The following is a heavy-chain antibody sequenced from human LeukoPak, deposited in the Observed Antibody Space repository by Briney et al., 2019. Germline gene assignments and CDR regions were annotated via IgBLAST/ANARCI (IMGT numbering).Heavy chain of an antibody. CDR2: IYYSGST. Sequence: SETLSLTCTVSGGSISSSSYYWGWIRQPPGKGLEWIGSIYYSGSTYYNPSLKSRVTISVDTSKNQFSLKLSSVTAADTAVYYCARMESGYNNPFSFDYWGQGTLVTVSS. CDR3: ARMESGYNNPFSFDY. D-gene: IGHD5-12*01. CDR1: GGSISSSSYY. J-gene: IGHJ4*02. V-gene: IGHV4-39*01.